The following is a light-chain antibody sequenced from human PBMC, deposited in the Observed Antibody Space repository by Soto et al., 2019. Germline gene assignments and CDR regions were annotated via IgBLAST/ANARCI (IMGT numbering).Light chain of an antibody. J-gene: IGKJ2*01. Sequence: EIVLTQSPGTLSLSPGERATLSCRASQSVSSNYLAWFQQKPGQAPRLLIYGASSRATGIPDRFSGSGSGTDFTLTISRLEPEDFAVYYCQQYSRSPFSFGQGTKAEIK. CDR2: GAS. V-gene: IGKV3-20*01. CDR3: QQYSRSPFS. CDR1: QSVSSNY.